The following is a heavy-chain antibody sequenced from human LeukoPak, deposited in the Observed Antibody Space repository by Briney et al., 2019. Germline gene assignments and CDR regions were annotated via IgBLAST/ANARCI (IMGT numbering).Heavy chain of an antibody. Sequence: GGSLRLSCAASGFTFSSYAMSWVRPAPGKGLEWVANIKHDGSQRYYVDSVRGRFTISRDNAKNSLFLQMNGLRAEDTAVYYCARRGGSSSRRSPIDYWGQGTLVTVSS. CDR1: GFTFSSYA. J-gene: IGHJ4*02. V-gene: IGHV3-7*01. CDR3: ARRGGSSSRRSPIDY. D-gene: IGHD6-6*01. CDR2: IKHDGSQR.